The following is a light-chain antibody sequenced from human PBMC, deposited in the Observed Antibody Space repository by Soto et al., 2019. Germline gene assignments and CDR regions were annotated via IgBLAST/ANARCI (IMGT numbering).Light chain of an antibody. V-gene: IGLV2-8*01. CDR1: SSDVGFFNY. CDR3: SSFVAGSSYV. Sequence: QSVLTQPPSASGSPGQSVTISCTGTSSDVGFFNYVSWYQHHPGKVPRFLIYEVDKRPSGVPDRFSGSKSGNTAYLTISGLQVEDEADYFCSSFVAGSSYVFRTGTKVTDL. CDR2: EVD. J-gene: IGLJ1*01.